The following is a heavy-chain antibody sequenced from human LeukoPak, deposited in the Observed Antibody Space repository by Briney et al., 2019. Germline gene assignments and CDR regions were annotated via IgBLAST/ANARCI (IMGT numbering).Heavy chain of an antibody. CDR2: ISYDGSNK. CDR1: GFTFSSYG. CDR3: ATSQGSHAFDP. Sequence: GRSLRLSCAASGFTFSSYGMHWVRQAPGKGLEWVAVISYDGSNKYYADSVKGRFTISRDNSKNTLYLQMNSLRAEDTAVYYCATSQGSHAFDPWGQGTLVTVSS. J-gene: IGHJ5*02. D-gene: IGHD2-15*01. V-gene: IGHV3-30*03.